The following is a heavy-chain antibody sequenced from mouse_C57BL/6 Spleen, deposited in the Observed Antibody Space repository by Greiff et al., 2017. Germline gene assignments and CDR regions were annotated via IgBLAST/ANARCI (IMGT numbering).Heavy chain of an antibody. CDR1: GYAFSSSW. V-gene: IGHV1-82*01. D-gene: IGHD2-3*01. CDR2: IHPGDGDT. CDR3: ARPGDGYYGRFAY. Sequence: QVQLQQSGPELVKPGASVKISCKASGYAFSSSWMNWVKQRPGKGLEWIGRIHPGDGDTNYNGKFKGKATLTADESSSTAYMQLSSLTSEDSAVYCCARPGDGYYGRFAYWGQGTMVTVAA. J-gene: IGHJ3*01.